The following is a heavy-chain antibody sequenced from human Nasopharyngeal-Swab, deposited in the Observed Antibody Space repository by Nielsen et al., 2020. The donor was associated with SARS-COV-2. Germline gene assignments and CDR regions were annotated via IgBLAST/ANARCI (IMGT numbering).Heavy chain of an antibody. V-gene: IGHV4-39*01. D-gene: IGHD2-15*01. CDR3: ARQVAAAEYGYFDY. J-gene: IGHJ4*02. CDR2: IYYSGST. Sequence: SETLSLTCTVSGGSISSSSYYWGWIRQPPGKGLEWIGSIYYSGSTYYNPSLKSRVTLSVDTSKNQFSLKLSSVTAADTAVYYCARQVAAAEYGYFDYWGQGTLVTVSS. CDR1: GGSISSSSYY.